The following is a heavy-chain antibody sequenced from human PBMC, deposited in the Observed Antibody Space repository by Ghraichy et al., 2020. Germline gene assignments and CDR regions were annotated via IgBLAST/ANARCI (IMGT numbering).Heavy chain of an antibody. J-gene: IGHJ6*02. CDR2: IYHSGST. Sequence: SETLSLTCAVYGGSFSGYYWSWIRQPPGKGLEWIGEIYHSGSTNYNPSLKSRVTISVDTSKNQFSLKLSSVTAADTAVYYCARDSYYGYYYYYGMDVWGQGTTVTVSS. CDR3: ARDSYYGYYYYYGMDV. CDR1: GGSFSGYY. V-gene: IGHV4-34*01. D-gene: IGHD3-10*01.